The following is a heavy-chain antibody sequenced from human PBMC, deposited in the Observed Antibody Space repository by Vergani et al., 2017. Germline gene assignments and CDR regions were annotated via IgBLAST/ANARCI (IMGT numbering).Heavy chain of an antibody. CDR3: ARDNRSWIQLWSRNWFDP. D-gene: IGHD5-18*01. V-gene: IGHV4-59*01. CDR1: GGSISSYY. Sequence: QVQLQESGPGLVKPSETLSLTCTVSGGSISSYYWSWIRQPPGKGLEWIGYIYYSGSTNCNPSLKSRVTISVDTSKNQFSLKLSSVTAADTAVYYCARDNRSWIQLWSRNWFDPWGQGTLVTVSS. J-gene: IGHJ5*02. CDR2: IYYSGST.